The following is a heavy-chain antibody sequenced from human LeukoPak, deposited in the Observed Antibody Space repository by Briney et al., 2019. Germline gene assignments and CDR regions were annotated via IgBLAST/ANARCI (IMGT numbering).Heavy chain of an antibody. CDR3: TTELDVRPNHY. V-gene: IGHV3-15*01. D-gene: IGHD1-14*01. CDR1: GFTFSSYE. CDR2: IKRKSDGGTT. Sequence: GGSLRLSCAVSGFTFSSYEMNWVRQAPGKGLEWVGRIKRKSDGGTTDYAAPVKGRFTISRDDSKNTLYLQMNSLKSEDTAVYYCTTELDVRPNHYWGQGTLVTVSS. J-gene: IGHJ4*02.